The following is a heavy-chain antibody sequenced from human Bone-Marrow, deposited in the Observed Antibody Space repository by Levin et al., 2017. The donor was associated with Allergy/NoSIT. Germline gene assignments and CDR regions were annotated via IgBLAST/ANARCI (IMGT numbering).Heavy chain of an antibody. CDR2: TAHGGTT. V-gene: IGHV4-38-2*02. CDR3: ARDSSTWFGNWFGP. J-gene: IGHJ5*02. CDR1: DYSISSGYY. D-gene: IGHD6-13*01. Sequence: ESLKISCAVSDYSISSGYYWGWIRQPPGKGLEWIVSTAHGGTTYYNPSLKSRVSISIDTSKNQFSLKLSSVTAADTATYYCARDSSTWFGNWFGPWGQGSLVTVSS.